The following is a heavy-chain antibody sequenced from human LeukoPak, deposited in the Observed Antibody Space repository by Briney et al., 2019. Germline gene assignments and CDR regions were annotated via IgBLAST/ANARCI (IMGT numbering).Heavy chain of an antibody. J-gene: IGHJ3*02. CDR2: IYPGDSDT. D-gene: IGHD4-17*01. CDR1: GYSFTSYW. V-gene: IGHV5-51*01. CDR3: ARHVLGDYGDYGPDAFDI. Sequence: GKSLKISCKGSGYSFTSYWIGWVRQMPGKGLEWMGIIYPGDSDTRYSPSFQGQVTISADKSISTAYLQWSSLKASDTAMYYCARHVLGDYGDYGPDAFDIWGQGTMVTVSS.